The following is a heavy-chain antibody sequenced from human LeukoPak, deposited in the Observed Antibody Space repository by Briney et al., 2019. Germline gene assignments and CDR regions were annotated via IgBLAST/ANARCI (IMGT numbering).Heavy chain of an antibody. CDR2: LYSDGNT. CDR3: ARGVEPLAANTLAY. V-gene: IGHV3-53*01. D-gene: IGHD1-14*01. Sequence: GGSLRLSCAASGFTVITNDMTWVRHAPGKGLEWVSVLYSDGNTKYADSVQGRFTISRDNSKNTLYLEMNSLSPDDTAVYYCARGVEPLAANTLAYWGQGTLVTVSS. CDR1: GFTVITND. J-gene: IGHJ4*02.